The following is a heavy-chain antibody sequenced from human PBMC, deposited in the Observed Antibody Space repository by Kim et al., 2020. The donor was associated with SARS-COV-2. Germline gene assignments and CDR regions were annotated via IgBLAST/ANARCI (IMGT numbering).Heavy chain of an antibody. CDR1: GYTFTNYA. CDR2: INAGDGDT. CDR3: ARGGVGPIYWYFDL. J-gene: IGHJ2*01. D-gene: IGHD1-26*01. Sequence: ASVKVSCKASGYTFTNYAVHWVRQAPGQRLEWVGWINAGDGDTKYSQKFQDRVTITSDTSASTAYLELSSLRSEDTAMFFCARGGVGPIYWYFDLWGRGT. V-gene: IGHV1-3*01.